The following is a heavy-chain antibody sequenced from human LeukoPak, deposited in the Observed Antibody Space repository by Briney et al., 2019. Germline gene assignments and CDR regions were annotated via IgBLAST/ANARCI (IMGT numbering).Heavy chain of an antibody. CDR3: ARDLYGSGSYYANFDY. Sequence: PGGSLRLSCAASGFTFSNYNMNWVRQPPGKGLQWVSYISSSSSTIYYADSVKGRFTISRDNAKNSLYLQMNSLRDEDTAVYYCARDLYGSGSYYANFDYWGQGTLVTVSS. D-gene: IGHD3-10*01. V-gene: IGHV3-48*02. CDR2: ISSSSSTI. CDR1: GFTFSNYN. J-gene: IGHJ4*02.